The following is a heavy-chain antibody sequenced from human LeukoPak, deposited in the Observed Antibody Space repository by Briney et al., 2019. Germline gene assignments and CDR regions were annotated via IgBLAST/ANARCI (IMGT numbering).Heavy chain of an antibody. Sequence: SETLSLTCTVSGGSISSHYWSWIRQPPGRGLEWIGIIYYVGPTNYNPSLKSRVTISVDTSKNQFSLKLSSVTAADTAVYYCARGLTYYDILTAYYTFPYFDYWGQGTLVTVSS. J-gene: IGHJ4*02. CDR1: GGSISSHY. CDR3: ARGLTYYDILTAYYTFPYFDY. D-gene: IGHD3-9*01. CDR2: IYYVGPT. V-gene: IGHV4-59*11.